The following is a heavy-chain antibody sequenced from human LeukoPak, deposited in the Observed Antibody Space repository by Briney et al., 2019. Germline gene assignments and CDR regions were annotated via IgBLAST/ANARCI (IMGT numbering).Heavy chain of an antibody. Sequence: GGSLRLSCAASGFTFSSYGMSWVRKAPGKGLEWVSAISGSGGSTYYADSVKGRFTISRDNSKNTLYLQMNSLRAEDTAVYYCAKRVLGYCSSTSCYFDYWGQGTLVTVSS. CDR3: AKRVLGYCSSTSCYFDY. V-gene: IGHV3-23*01. CDR2: ISGSGGST. J-gene: IGHJ4*02. D-gene: IGHD2-2*01. CDR1: GFTFSSYG.